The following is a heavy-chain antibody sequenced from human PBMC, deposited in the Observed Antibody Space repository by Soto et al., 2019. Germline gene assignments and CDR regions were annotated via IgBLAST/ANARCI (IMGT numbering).Heavy chain of an antibody. Sequence: SETLSLTCTVSGGSISRYYWNWIRQPPGKGLEWIGYIYYSGSTYYNPSLKSRVTISVDTSKNQFSLKLSSVTAADTAVYYCARSGYCTNGVCYTPFDYWGQGTLVTVSS. J-gene: IGHJ4*02. CDR1: GGSISRYY. D-gene: IGHD2-8*01. CDR3: ARSGYCTNGVCYTPFDY. CDR2: IYYSGST. V-gene: IGHV4-59*08.